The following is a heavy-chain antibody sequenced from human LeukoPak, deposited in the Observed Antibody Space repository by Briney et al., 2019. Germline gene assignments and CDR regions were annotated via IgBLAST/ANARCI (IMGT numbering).Heavy chain of an antibody. CDR2: ISAYNGNT. J-gene: IGHJ4*02. Sequence: ASVKVSCKASGYTFTSYGISWVRQAPGQGLEWMGWISAYNGNTNYAQKLQGRVTMTIDTSTSTAYMELRSLRSDDTAVYYCARDRGYCSSTSCLKWDYWGQGTLVTVSS. CDR3: ARDRGYCSSTSCLKWDY. V-gene: IGHV1-18*01. CDR1: GYTFTSYG. D-gene: IGHD2-2*01.